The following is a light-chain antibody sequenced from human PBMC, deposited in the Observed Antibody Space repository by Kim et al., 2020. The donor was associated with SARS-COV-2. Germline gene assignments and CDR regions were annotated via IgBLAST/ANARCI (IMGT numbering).Light chain of an antibody. Sequence: SRPSSCTGPGSSIAIYNSFSGHQQHPGRVPNLILYDVSKRPSGISNRLSGSKSANTASLTISGLQAEDEADYYCSSYTMSSSYVFGTGTKVTVL. CDR1: GSSIAIYNS. CDR2: DVS. CDR3: SSYTMSSSYV. V-gene: IGLV2-14*03. J-gene: IGLJ1*01.